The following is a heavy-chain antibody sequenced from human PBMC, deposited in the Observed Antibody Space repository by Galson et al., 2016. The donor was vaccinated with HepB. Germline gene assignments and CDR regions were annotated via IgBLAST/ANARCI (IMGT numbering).Heavy chain of an antibody. Sequence: SLRLSCAASGVNFSSYSMNWVRQAPGKGLEWVAVISYDGNYKYYADSVKGRFTISRDNSKHTLYLQMNSLRAEDTAVYYCAKDGHPSPIGGSGTFFSYYQYYYVDVWGKGTTVTVSS. CDR1: GVNFSSYS. CDR3: AKDGHPSPIGGSGTFFSYYQYYYVDV. D-gene: IGHD3-10*01. CDR2: ISYDGNYK. J-gene: IGHJ6*03. V-gene: IGHV3-30*18.